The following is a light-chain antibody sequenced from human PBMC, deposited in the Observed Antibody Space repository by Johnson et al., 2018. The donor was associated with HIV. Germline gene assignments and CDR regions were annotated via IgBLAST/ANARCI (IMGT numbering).Light chain of an antibody. Sequence: QSVLTQPPSVSAAPGQTVTISCSGSSSNVGSSFVSWYRQVPGTAPKLLIYDNNKRPSGIPDRFSGSKSGTSATLGITGLQTGDEADYYCGTWDSSLSAGWVFGTGTKVTVL. V-gene: IGLV1-51*01. CDR3: GTWDSSLSAGWV. J-gene: IGLJ1*01. CDR1: SSNVGSSF. CDR2: DNN.